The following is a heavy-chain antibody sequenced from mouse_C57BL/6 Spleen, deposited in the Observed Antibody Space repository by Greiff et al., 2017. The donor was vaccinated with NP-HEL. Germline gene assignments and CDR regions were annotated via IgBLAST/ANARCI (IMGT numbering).Heavy chain of an antibody. J-gene: IGHJ2*01. CDR1: GYTFTSYW. Sequence: QVQLKQSGAELAKPGASVKLSCKASGYTFTSYWMHWVKQRPGQGLEWIGYINPSSGYTKYNQKFKDKATLTADKSSSTAYMQLSSLTYEDSAVYYCARGGHLDYYGSSYGGNYFDYWGQGTTLTVSS. V-gene: IGHV1-7*01. CDR3: ARGGHLDYYGSSYGGNYFDY. D-gene: IGHD1-1*01. CDR2: INPSSGYT.